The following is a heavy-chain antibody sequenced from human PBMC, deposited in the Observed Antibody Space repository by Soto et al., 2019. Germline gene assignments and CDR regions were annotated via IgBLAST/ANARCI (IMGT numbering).Heavy chain of an antibody. J-gene: IGHJ6*02. CDR3: ATGGVSYAKYRYYYCYYGMDV. CDR1: GYTLTELS. Sequence: ASVKVSCKVSGYTLTELSMHWVRQAPGKGIEWMGGFDPEDGETIYAQKFQGRVTMTEDTSTDTAYMELSSLRSEDTAVYDCATGGVSYAKYRYYYCYYGMDVWGQGTTVTVSS. D-gene: IGHD3-16*02. CDR2: FDPEDGET. V-gene: IGHV1-24*01.